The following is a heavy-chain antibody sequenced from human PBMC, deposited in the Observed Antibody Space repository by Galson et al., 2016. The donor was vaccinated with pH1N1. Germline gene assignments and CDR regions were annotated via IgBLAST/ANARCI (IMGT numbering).Heavy chain of an antibody. V-gene: IGHV1-46*03. CDR1: GYIFTRDY. D-gene: IGHD7-27*01. CDR3: IKDLGRLRDF. Sequence: CKASGYIFTRDYFHWVRQAPGQGLEWMGVIDPSNGGTTFAQKFQGLVTMTRDTSTSTVYMEVSGLRSDDTAVYYCIKDLGRLRDFWGQGTLVTVSS. J-gene: IGHJ4*02. CDR2: IDPSNGGT.